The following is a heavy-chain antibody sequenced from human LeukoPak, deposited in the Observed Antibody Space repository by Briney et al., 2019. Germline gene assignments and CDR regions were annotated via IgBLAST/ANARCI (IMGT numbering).Heavy chain of an antibody. D-gene: IGHD1-26*01. Sequence: GGSLRLSCAASGFIFSSYGMHWVRQAPGEGLEWLAFIRFDGTNKFYADSLLQGRFTISRDNSKNTLSLQMNNLRPEDTAVYYCAKLGYAFDLWGQGTMVTVSS. CDR2: IRFDGTNK. V-gene: IGHV3-30*02. CDR3: AKLGYAFDL. CDR1: GFIFSSYG. J-gene: IGHJ3*01.